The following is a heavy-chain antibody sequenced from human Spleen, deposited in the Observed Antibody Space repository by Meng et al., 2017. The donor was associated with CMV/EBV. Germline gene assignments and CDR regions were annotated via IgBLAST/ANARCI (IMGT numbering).Heavy chain of an antibody. J-gene: IGHJ6*02. V-gene: IGHV4-4*02. CDR1: GGSISSSNW. D-gene: IGHD3-22*01. CDR2: IYHSGST. CDR3: ARDDKAYYGMDV. Sequence: GSLRLSCAVSGGSISSSNWWSWVRQPPGKGLEWIGEIYHSGSTNYNPSLKSRATISVDKSKNQFSLKLSSVTAADTAVYYCARDDKAYYGMDVWGQGTTVTVSS.